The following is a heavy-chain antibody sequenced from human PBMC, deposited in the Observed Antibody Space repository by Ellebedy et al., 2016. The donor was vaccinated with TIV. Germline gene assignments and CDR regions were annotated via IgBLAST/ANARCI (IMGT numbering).Heavy chain of an antibody. CDR3: VMTMGATEATDH. CDR1: GLTFSNHA. J-gene: IGHJ4*02. CDR2: ISDNGAST. Sequence: GESLKISCAASGLTFSNHAMTWVRQAPGKGLEWVSAISDNGASTYYADSVKGRFTISRDNAKNSLYLHMGSLRGEDTAVYYCVMTMGATEATDHWGQGTRVTVSS. V-gene: IGHV3-23*01. D-gene: IGHD1-26*01.